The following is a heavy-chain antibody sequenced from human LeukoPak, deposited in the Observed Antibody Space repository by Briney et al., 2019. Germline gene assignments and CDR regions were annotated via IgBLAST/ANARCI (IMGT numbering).Heavy chain of an antibody. Sequence: ASVKVSCKASGYTFSGYYVHWVRQAPGQGLEWMGWINPNAGGTKFAQMFQGRVTMTRDTSINTAYMELNRPRSDDTAVYYCARAPYSSGWYAYFDYWGQGTLVTVSS. J-gene: IGHJ4*02. D-gene: IGHD6-19*01. V-gene: IGHV1-2*02. CDR3: ARAPYSSGWYAYFDY. CDR2: INPNAGGT. CDR1: GYTFSGYY.